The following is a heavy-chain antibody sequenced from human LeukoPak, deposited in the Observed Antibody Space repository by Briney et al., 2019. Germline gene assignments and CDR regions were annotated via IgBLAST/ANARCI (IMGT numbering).Heavy chain of an antibody. CDR3: ARGGVRGYSAFDNLDF. V-gene: IGHV4-59*01. CDR2: VYYGGST. CDR1: GASINDFY. Sequence: SETLSLTCAVSGASINDFYWTWIRQPPGKGLEWIGYVYYGGSTNYNPSLKSRVSMSVDTSKNQFSLTLTSVTVADTAFYYCARGGVRGYSAFDNLDFWGLGTHVTVSS. D-gene: IGHD5-12*01. J-gene: IGHJ4*02.